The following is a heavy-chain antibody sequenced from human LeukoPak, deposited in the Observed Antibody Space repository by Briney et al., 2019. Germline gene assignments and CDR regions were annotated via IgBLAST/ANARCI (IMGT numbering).Heavy chain of an antibody. D-gene: IGHD4-11*01. J-gene: IGHJ4*02. V-gene: IGHV3-23*01. CDR3: ARRHDYSNSFDY. CDR1: GFTFSDYS. CDR2: ISGSGGST. Sequence: PGGSLRLSCAASGFTFSDYSMNWVRQAPRKGLEWVSAISGSGGSTYYADSVKGRFTISRDNSKNTLYLQMNSLRAEDTAVYYCARRHDYSNSFDYWGQGTLVSVSS.